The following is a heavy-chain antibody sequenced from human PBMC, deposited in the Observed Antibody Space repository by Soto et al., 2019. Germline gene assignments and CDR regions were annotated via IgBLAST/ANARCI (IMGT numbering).Heavy chain of an antibody. D-gene: IGHD2-15*01. CDR3: AREGVVYCSGGSCYSDY. J-gene: IGHJ4*02. V-gene: IGHV3-30-3*01. CDR1: GFTFSSYA. Sequence: QVQLVESGGGVVQPGRSLRLSCAASGFTFSSYAMHWVRQAPGKGLEWVAVISYDGSNKYYADSVKGRFTISRDNSKNTLYLQMNSLRAEDTAVYYRAREGVVYCSGGSCYSDYWGQGTLVTVSS. CDR2: ISYDGSNK.